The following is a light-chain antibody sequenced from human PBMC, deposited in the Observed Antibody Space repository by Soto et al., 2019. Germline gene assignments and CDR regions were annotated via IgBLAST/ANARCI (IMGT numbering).Light chain of an antibody. CDR3: QHYSNWPPT. J-gene: IGKJ3*01. V-gene: IGKV3-15*01. CDR1: ESGHRN. Sequence: EVVMTQSPATLSVSPRGRVTLSCRASESGHRNLAWYHQKPGQGTSLLIYYASTRATGVPDRFTGSGSGTEFTLTISSLQSEDFGVYHCQHYSNWPPTFGPGTKVEIK. CDR2: YAS.